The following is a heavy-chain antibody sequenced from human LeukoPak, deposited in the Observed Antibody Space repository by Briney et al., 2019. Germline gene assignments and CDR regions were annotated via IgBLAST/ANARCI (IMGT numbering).Heavy chain of an antibody. CDR3: ARGNYYGSGSRNIGGRYYYYYMDV. CDR1: GYTFTGYY. CDR2: ISAYNGNT. Sequence: ASVKVSCKASGYTFTGYYMHWVRQAPGQGLEWMGWISAYNGNTNYAQKLQGRVTMTTDTSTSTAYMELRSLRSDDTAVYYCARGNYYGSGSRNIGGRYYYYYMDVWGKGTTVTVSS. D-gene: IGHD3-10*01. V-gene: IGHV1-18*04. J-gene: IGHJ6*03.